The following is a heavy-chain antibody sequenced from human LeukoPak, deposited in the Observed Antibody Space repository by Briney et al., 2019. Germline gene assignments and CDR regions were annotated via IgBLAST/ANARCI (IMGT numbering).Heavy chain of an antibody. V-gene: IGHV3-21*01. Sequence: GGSLRLSCAASGFTFSSYSMNWVRQAPGKGLEWVSSISSSSSYIYYADSVKGRFTISRDNAKNSLCLQMNSLRAEDTAVYHCARDLLGWNYLFDYWGQGTLVTVSS. D-gene: IGHD1-7*01. CDR1: GFTFSSYS. CDR3: ARDLLGWNYLFDY. CDR2: ISSSSSYI. J-gene: IGHJ4*02.